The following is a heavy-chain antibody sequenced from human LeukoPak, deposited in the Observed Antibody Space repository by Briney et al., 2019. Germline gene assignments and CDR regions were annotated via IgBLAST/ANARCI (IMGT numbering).Heavy chain of an antibody. CDR3: ARTYFYDSGGYYY. D-gene: IGHD3-22*01. CDR1: GFTFSSYA. CDR2: ISASGGTT. V-gene: IGHV3-23*01. Sequence: GSLLLSCAASGFTFSSYAMSWVRQAPGKGLEWVSAISASGGTTYYADSVKGRFTISRDNSKNTLYLQMNSLRAEDTAVYYCARTYFYDSGGYYYWGQGTLVTVSS. J-gene: IGHJ4*02.